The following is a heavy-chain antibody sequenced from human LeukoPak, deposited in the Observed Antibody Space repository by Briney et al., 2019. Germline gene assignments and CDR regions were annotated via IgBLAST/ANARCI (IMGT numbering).Heavy chain of an antibody. D-gene: IGHD4-17*01. Sequence: GGSLRLSCAASGFTFSSYSMNWVRQAPGKGLEWVSSISSSSSYIYYADSVKGRFTISRDNAKTSLYLQMNSLRAEDTAVDYCAKDSYVTPVPFFAYCGKGTLATVPS. CDR2: ISSSSSYI. CDR3: AKDSYVTPVPFFAY. CDR1: GFTFSSYS. J-gene: IGHJ4*02. V-gene: IGHV3-21*01.